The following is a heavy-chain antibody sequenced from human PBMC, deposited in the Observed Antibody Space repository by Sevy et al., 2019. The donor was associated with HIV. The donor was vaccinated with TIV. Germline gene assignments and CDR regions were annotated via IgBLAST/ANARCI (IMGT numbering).Heavy chain of an antibody. CDR1: GFTFNNYA. J-gene: IGHJ5*02. CDR3: AREGSYGRNWFDP. CDR2: ISGSGATT. Sequence: GGSLRLSCAASGFTFNNYAMNWVRQAPGKGLEWVSAISGSGATTFYADSVKGRFTISRDNPKKTLYLQMNSLRAEDTAVYYCAREGSYGRNWFDPWGQGTLVTVSS. V-gene: IGHV3-23*01. D-gene: IGHD5-18*01.